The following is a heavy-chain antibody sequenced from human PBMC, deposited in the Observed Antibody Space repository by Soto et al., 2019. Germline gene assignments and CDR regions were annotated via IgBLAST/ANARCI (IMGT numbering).Heavy chain of an antibody. CDR2: IKQNGSER. Sequence: EVELVESGGGLVQPGGSLRLSCAATGFMFSSYWMNWVRQAPGQGLEWVANIKQNGSERYYVDSVEGRFTISRDNAKNSVFLQMENLRVEDTAMYYCATDILDFWGQGTLVSVSS. D-gene: IGHD3-9*01. CDR3: ATDILDF. CDR1: GFMFSSYW. J-gene: IGHJ4*02. V-gene: IGHV3-7*05.